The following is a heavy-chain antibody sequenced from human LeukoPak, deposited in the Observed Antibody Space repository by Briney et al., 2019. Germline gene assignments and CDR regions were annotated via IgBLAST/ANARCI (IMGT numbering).Heavy chain of an antibody. D-gene: IGHD6-6*01. CDR3: AREVGPYSSSSGLYYYYIDV. CDR1: GFTVSSNY. J-gene: IGHJ6*03. V-gene: IGHV3-53*01. Sequence: GGSLSLSCAPSGFTVSSNYMSGVCQAPGKGLEWVSVIYSGGSTYNADSVKGRFTISRDKFKKTLYLQMNSLRGEDTAVYYCAREVGPYSSSSGLYYYYIDVWGKGTTVTVSS. CDR2: IYSGGST.